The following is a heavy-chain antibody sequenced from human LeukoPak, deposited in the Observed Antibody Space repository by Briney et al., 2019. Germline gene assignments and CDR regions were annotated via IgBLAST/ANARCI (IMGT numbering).Heavy chain of an antibody. Sequence: PGGSLRLSCAASGFTFSSYAMSWVRQAPGKGLEWVSAISGSGGSTYYADSVKGRFTISRDNSKNTLYLQMNSLRAEDTAVYYCAKDRETYCSSTSCYWDWFGPWGQGTLVTVSS. CDR1: GFTFSSYA. V-gene: IGHV3-23*01. J-gene: IGHJ5*02. D-gene: IGHD2-2*01. CDR3: AKDRETYCSSTSCYWDWFGP. CDR2: ISGSGGST.